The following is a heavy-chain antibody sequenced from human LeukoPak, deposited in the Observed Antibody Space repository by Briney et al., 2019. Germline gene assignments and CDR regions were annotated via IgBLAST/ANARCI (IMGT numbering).Heavy chain of an antibody. CDR3: AKAAVAGTCCYYYYYGMDV. CDR2: ISGSGGST. CDR1: GFTFDSYA. Sequence: PGGSLRLSCAASGFTFDSYAMSWVRQAPGKGLEWVSAISGSGGSTYYADSVKGRFTISRDNSKNTLYLQMNSLRAEDTAVYYCAKAAVAGTCCYYYYYGMDVWGQGTTVTVSS. D-gene: IGHD6-19*01. J-gene: IGHJ6*02. V-gene: IGHV3-23*01.